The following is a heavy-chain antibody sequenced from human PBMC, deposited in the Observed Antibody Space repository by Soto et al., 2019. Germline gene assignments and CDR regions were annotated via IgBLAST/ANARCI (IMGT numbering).Heavy chain of an antibody. CDR1: GFTFGDYA. CDR3: TRLPPHPRPVFDY. V-gene: IGHV3-49*04. D-gene: IGHD6-19*01. Sequence: PGGSLRLSCTTSGFTFGDYAMSWVRQAPGKGLEWVGFIRSKRYGGTPEYAASVKGRISISRDDSKSIAYLEMNSLKTEDSAVYYCTRLPPHPRPVFDYWGQGTLVTVSS. CDR2: IRSKRYGGTP. J-gene: IGHJ4*02.